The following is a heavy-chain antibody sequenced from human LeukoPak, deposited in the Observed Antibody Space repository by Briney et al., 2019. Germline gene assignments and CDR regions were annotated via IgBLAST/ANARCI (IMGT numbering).Heavy chain of an antibody. Sequence: SGPTLVNPTQTLTLTCTFSGFSLRTTGVGVGWIRQPPGKALEWLALIYWNGDKRYSPSLRSRVTITKDTSKNHVVLTMTSVDPVDTATYYCVHKGADYSFDYWGQGTLVTVSS. CDR2: IYWNGDK. V-gene: IGHV2-5*01. J-gene: IGHJ4*02. CDR3: VHKGADYSFDY. D-gene: IGHD4-11*01. CDR1: GFSLRTTGVG.